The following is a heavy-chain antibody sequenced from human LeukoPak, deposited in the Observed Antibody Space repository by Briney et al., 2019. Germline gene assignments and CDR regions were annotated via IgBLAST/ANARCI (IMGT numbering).Heavy chain of an antibody. Sequence: SETLSLTCAVYGGSFSGYYWSWIRQPPGMGLEWIGEINHSGSTNYNPSLKSRVTISVDTSKNQFSLKLSSVTAADTAVYYCARGRVAGTLGYWGQGTLVTVSS. CDR1: GGSFSGYY. CDR2: INHSGST. J-gene: IGHJ4*02. CDR3: ARGRVAGTLGY. D-gene: IGHD6-19*01. V-gene: IGHV4-34*01.